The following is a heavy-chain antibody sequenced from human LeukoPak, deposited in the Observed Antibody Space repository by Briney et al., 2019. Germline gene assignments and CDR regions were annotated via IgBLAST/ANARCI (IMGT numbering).Heavy chain of an antibody. V-gene: IGHV1-46*01. D-gene: IGHD2-2*01. CDR2: INPSGGST. CDR1: GYRFTSYD. CDR3: ARDGPTAAPFDY. J-gene: IGHJ4*02. Sequence: ASVRVPCTASGYRFTSYDMHWVRQAPGQGLEGMGIINPSGGSTSYAQRFQGRVAMTSDTSTTTVYMEVNSPTSEDTAVYFCARDGPTAAPFDYWGQGTLVTVSS.